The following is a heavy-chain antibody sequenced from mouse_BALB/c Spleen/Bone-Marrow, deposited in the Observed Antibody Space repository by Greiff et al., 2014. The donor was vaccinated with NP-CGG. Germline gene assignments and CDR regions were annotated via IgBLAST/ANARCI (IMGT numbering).Heavy chain of an antibody. Sequence: EVNVVESGGGLVQPGGSLKLSCAASGFTFSNYTMSWVRQTPEKRLEWVANISNGGSNTYYPDNVKGRFTISRDNARNTLYLQMSSLNSEDTAMYYCARQPSRRWYFDVWGAGTTVTVAS. D-gene: IGHD2-10*02. CDR2: ISNGGSNT. J-gene: IGHJ1*01. CDR3: ARQPSRRWYFDV. CDR1: GFTFSNYT. V-gene: IGHV5-12-2*01.